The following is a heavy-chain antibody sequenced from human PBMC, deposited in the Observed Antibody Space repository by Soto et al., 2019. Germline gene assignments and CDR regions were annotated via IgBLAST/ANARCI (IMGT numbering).Heavy chain of an antibody. CDR3: ATHTAVAGTYFQH. CDR1: GFTFSSYG. J-gene: IGHJ1*01. Sequence: GGSLRLSCAASGFTFSSYGMHWVRQAPGKGLEWVAFISYHGSNRYYADSVKGRFTISRDNSKNTLYLQMNSLRAEDTAVYFCATHTAVAGTYFQHWGQGTLVTVSS. CDR2: ISYHGSNR. D-gene: IGHD6-19*01. V-gene: IGHV3-30*03.